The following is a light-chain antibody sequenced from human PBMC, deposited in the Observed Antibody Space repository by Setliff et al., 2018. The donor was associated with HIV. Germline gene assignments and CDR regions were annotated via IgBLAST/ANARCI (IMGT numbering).Light chain of an antibody. V-gene: IGLV2-14*01. Sequence: QSVLTQPASVSGSPGQSITISCTGTSSDVGTYNYVSWYQQHPGKAPKLIIYEVSNRPSGVSNRFSGSKSGNTASLTISGLQAEDEADYYCSSYTRSSPYVFGTGTKVTVL. CDR2: EVS. CDR3: SSYTRSSPYV. CDR1: SSDVGTYNY. J-gene: IGLJ1*01.